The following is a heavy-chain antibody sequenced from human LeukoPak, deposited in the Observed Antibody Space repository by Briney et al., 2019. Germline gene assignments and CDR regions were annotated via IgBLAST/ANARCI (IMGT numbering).Heavy chain of an antibody. Sequence: GGSLRLSCAASGFTFISYWMHWVRQAPGKGLVWVSRINGYGSSKDFADSVKGRFTISRDNAKNTLYLQMNSLRAEDTAVYYCARDAPGNTALDYWGQGTLVTVSS. D-gene: IGHD5-18*01. J-gene: IGHJ4*02. CDR2: INGYGSSK. V-gene: IGHV3-74*01. CDR3: ARDAPGNTALDY. CDR1: GFTFISYW.